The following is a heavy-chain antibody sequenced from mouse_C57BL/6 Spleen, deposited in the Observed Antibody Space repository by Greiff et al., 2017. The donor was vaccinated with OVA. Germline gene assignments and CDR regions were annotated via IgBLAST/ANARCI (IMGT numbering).Heavy chain of an antibody. Sequence: QVQLQQSGAELARPGASVKLSCKASGYTFTSYGISWVKQRTGQGLEWIGEIYPRSGNTYYNEKFKGKATLTADKSSSTAYMELRSLTSEDSAVYFCARCEDPTEYFDYWGQGTTLTVSS. CDR1: GYTFTSYG. V-gene: IGHV1-81*01. J-gene: IGHJ2*01. CDR2: IYPRSGNT. CDR3: ARCEDPTEYFDY.